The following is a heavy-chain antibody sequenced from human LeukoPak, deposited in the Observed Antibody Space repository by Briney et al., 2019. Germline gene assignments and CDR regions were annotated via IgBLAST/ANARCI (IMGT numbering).Heavy chain of an antibody. J-gene: IGHJ4*02. V-gene: IGHV4-34*01. D-gene: IGHD1-26*01. CDR2: INHSGST. CDR3: ARHDDGSFSSSDY. Sequence: SETLSLTCAVYGGSFSGYYWSWIRQPPGKGLEWIGEINHSGSTDYNPSLKSRVTISADTSKTQFSLKLTSVTAADTAVYYCARHDDGSFSSSDYWGQGTLVTVSS. CDR1: GGSFSGYY.